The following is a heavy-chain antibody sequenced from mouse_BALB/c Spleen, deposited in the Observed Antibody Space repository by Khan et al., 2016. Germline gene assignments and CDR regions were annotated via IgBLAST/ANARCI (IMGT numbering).Heavy chain of an antibody. CDR3: ARGGYYAMDY. V-gene: IGHV5-4*02. J-gene: IGHJ4*01. CDR2: ISDGGSYP. Sequence: EVERVESGGGLVKPGGSLKLSCAASGFTFSDYYMYWVRQTPEKRLEWVATISDGGSYPYHPDSVKGRFTLSRDNAKNNLYLQMSSLKSEDTAMYYCARGGYYAMDYWGQGTSVTVSS. CDR1: GFTFSDYY.